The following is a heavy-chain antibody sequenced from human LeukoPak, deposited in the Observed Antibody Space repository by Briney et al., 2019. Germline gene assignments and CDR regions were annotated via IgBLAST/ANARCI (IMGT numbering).Heavy chain of an antibody. V-gene: IGHV4-4*07. J-gene: IGHJ6*02. CDR3: ARGLLIAAAGYSYYYYYGMDV. Sequence: PSETLSLTCTVSGGSISSYYWSWIRQPAGKGLEWTGRIYTSGSTNYNPSLKSRVTMSVDTSKNQFSLKLSSVTAADTAVYYCARGLLIAAAGYSYYYYYGMDVWGQGTTVTVSS. D-gene: IGHD6-13*01. CDR2: IYTSGST. CDR1: GGSISSYY.